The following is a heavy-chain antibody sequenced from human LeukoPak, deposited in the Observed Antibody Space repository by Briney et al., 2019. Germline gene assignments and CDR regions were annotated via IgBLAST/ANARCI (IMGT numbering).Heavy chain of an antibody. CDR3: AKDTSYDFPYYMDV. D-gene: IGHD3-3*01. Sequence: GSLRLSCAASGFTFDDYAMHWVRQAPGKGLEWVSLISWDGGSTYYADSVKGRFTISRDNSKNSLYLQMNSLRAEDTALYYCAKDTSYDFPYYMDVWGKGTTVTVSS. CDR2: ISWDGGST. J-gene: IGHJ6*03. CDR1: GFTFDDYA. V-gene: IGHV3-43D*03.